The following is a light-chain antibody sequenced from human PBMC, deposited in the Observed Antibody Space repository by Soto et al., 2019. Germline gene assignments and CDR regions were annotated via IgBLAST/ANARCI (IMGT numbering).Light chain of an antibody. CDR1: QSVSSY. J-gene: IGKJ1*01. Sequence: EIVLTQSPATLSLSPGERATLSCRASQSVSSYLAWYQQKPGQAPRLLIYDASNRATDIPARFSGSGSGTDFTLTISSLEPEDFAVYYCQQRSNWWTFGQGTQVDIK. CDR2: DAS. CDR3: QQRSNWWT. V-gene: IGKV3-11*01.